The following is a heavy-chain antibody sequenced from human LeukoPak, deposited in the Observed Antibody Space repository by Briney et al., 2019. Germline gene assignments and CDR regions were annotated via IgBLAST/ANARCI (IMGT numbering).Heavy chain of an antibody. CDR2: IYYTGGT. J-gene: IGHJ4*02. V-gene: IGHV4-30-2*06. D-gene: IGHD6-6*01. CDR1: NESVSRGSYS. CDR3: ARSLLGGSSSSGY. Sequence: KPSETLSLTCAVANESVSRGSYSWSWIRQSPGKGLEWIGYIYYTGGTYYNPSLKSRVTISADKSKNEFSPKLKSVTAADTAMYYCARSLLGGSSSSGYWGQGTLVTVSS.